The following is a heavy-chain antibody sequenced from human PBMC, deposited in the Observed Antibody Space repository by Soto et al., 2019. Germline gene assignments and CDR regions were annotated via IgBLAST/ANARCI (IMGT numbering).Heavy chain of an antibody. V-gene: IGHV4-4*07. CDR3: ARDGEYLIPIFGVSGMDV. J-gene: IGHJ6*02. CDR2: IYTSGST. Sequence: LSLTCTVAGGSISSYYWSWIRQPAGKGLEWIGRIYTSGSTNYNPSLKSRVPMAVDTSKNQFSLKLSSVTAADTSVYYCARDGEYLIPIFGVSGMDVWGQGTTVTVSS. CDR1: GGSISSYY. D-gene: IGHD3-3*01.